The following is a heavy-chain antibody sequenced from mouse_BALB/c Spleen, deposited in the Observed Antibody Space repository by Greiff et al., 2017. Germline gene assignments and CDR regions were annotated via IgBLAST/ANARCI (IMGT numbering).Heavy chain of an antibody. CDR1: GYSITSDYA. Sequence: EVKLVGSGPGLVKPSQSLSLTCTVTGYSITSDYAWNWIRQFPGNKLEWMGYISYSGSTSYNPSLKSRISITRDTSKNQFFLQLNSVTTEDTATYYCARTTMITIAYWGQGTLVTVSA. V-gene: IGHV3-2*02. J-gene: IGHJ3*01. D-gene: IGHD2-4*01. CDR2: ISYSGST. CDR3: ARTTMITIAY.